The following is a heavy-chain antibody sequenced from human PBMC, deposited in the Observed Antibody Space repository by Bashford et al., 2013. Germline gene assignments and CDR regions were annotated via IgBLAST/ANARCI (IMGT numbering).Heavy chain of an antibody. J-gene: IGHJ4*02. CDR3: ARQDLFDY. V-gene: IGHV3-30*04. CDR1: GFTFSNYP. CDR2: ISYDGRKT. Sequence: GSLRLSCAASGFTFSNYPMNWVRQAPGKGLEWVAEISYDGRKTHYADAVKGRFTISRDRSTNTVNLQMNSLRTDDTAIYFCARQDLFDYWGQGTVVTVSS.